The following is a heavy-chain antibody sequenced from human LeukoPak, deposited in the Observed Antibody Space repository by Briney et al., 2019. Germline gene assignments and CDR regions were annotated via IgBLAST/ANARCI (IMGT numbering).Heavy chain of an antibody. CDR3: ATGWYGSGTFDY. CDR2: IYYSGST. D-gene: IGHD6-19*01. Sequence: SETLSLTCTVSGGSISSYYWSWIRQPPGKGLEWIGYIYYSGSTNYNPSLKSRVTISVDTSKNQFSLKLSSVTAADTAVYYCATGWYGSGTFDYWGQGTLVTVSS. J-gene: IGHJ4*02. CDR1: GGSISSYY. V-gene: IGHV4-59*01.